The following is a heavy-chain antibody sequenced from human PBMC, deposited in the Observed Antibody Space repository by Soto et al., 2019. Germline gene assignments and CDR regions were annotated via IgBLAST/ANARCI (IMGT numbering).Heavy chain of an antibody. J-gene: IGHJ4*02. Sequence: GGSLRLSCAASGFLFSAYTMSWVRQAPGKGLEWLSSITSNSDHIDYADSVRGRFTVSRDNARKSLYLQMDSLGAEDTGVYYCAIKYYYNHWGPGTRVTF. CDR3: AIKYYYNH. CDR2: ITSNSDHI. CDR1: GFLFSAYT. D-gene: IGHD6-6*01. V-gene: IGHV3-21*01.